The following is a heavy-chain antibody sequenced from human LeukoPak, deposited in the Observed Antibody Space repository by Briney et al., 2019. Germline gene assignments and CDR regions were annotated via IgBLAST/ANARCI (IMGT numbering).Heavy chain of an antibody. V-gene: IGHV4-30-2*01. CDR3: ARQLLPGSGGMDV. D-gene: IGHD2-15*01. CDR1: GGSISRGGYS. Sequence: SETPSLTCAVSGGSISRGGYSGSWIRRPPGRGLEGIGYIYHSGSTYYNPSLKSRVTISVDRSKNQFSLKLSSVTAADTAVYYCARQLLPGSGGMDVWGKGTTVTVSS. CDR2: IYHSGST. J-gene: IGHJ6*04.